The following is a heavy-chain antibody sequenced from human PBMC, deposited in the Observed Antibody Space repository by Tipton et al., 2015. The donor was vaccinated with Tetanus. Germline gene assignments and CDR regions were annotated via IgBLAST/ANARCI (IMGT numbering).Heavy chain of an antibody. CDR2: IYSGGST. Sequence: SLRLSCAASGFTVSSNYMSWVRQAPGKGLEWVSVIYSGGSTYYADSVKGRFTISRDNSKNTLYLQMNSLRAEDTAVYYCARDQRIVVVTADLNGYYYYGMDVWGQGTTVTVSS. D-gene: IGHD2-21*02. CDR1: GFTVSSNY. J-gene: IGHJ6*02. CDR3: ARDQRIVVVTADLNGYYYYGMDV. V-gene: IGHV3-66*01.